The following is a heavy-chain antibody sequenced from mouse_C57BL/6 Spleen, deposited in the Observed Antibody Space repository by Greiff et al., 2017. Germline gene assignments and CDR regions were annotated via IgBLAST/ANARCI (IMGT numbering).Heavy chain of an antibody. CDR2: INPSTGGT. CDR3: ASVGGYDGSYFDY. J-gene: IGHJ2*01. D-gene: IGHD2-2*01. Sequence: VQLQQSGPELVKPGASVKISCKASGYSFTGYYMNWVKQSPEKSLEWIGEINPSTGGTTYNQKFKAKATLTVDKSSSTAYMQLKSLTSEDAAVYYGASVGGYDGSYFDYWGQGTTVTVSA. CDR1: GYSFTGYY. V-gene: IGHV1-42*01.